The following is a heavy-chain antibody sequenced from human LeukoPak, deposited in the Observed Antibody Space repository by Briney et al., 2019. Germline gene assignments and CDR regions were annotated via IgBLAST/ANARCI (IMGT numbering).Heavy chain of an antibody. CDR2: IYYSGST. CDR1: GGSISSYY. Sequence: SETLSLTCTVSGGSISSYYWSWIRQPPGKGLEWIAYIYYSGSTNYNPSLKSRVTISVDTSKNQFSLILSSVTAADTAVYYCARLIRGGLASGYWYFDLWGRGTLVTVSS. V-gene: IGHV4-59*01. J-gene: IGHJ2*01. CDR3: ARLIRGGLASGYWYFDL. D-gene: IGHD3-10*01.